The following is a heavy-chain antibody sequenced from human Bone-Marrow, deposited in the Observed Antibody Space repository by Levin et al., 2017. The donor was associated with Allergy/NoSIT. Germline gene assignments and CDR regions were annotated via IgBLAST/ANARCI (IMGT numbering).Heavy chain of an antibody. J-gene: IGHJ6*02. CDR2: IIPNFGTA. V-gene: IGHV1-69*13. Sequence: GASVKVSCKASGGTFSNYAISWVRQAPGQGLEWMGGIIPNFGTADYAQKFQGRVTINADASTGTAYMEVSSLRYEDTAVYYCASERIHLEGRALKFLYGTDVWGQGTTVTVSS. CDR1: GGTFSNYA. D-gene: IGHD1-1*01. CDR3: ASERIHLEGRALKFLYGTDV.